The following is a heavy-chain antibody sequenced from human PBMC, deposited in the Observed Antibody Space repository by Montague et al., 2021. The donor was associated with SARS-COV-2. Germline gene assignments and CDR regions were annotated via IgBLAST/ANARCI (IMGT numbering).Heavy chain of an antibody. CDR1: GGSISSYY. Sequence: SETLSLTCTVSGGSISSYYWGWIRQPAGKGLEWIGRIYTSGSTNYNPSLKSRVTMSVDTSKNQFSLKLSSVTAADTAVYYCARGGDYYGSGSRFDYWGQGTLVTVPS. J-gene: IGHJ4*02. V-gene: IGHV4-4*07. CDR3: ARGGDYYGSGSRFDY. D-gene: IGHD3-10*01. CDR2: IYTSGST.